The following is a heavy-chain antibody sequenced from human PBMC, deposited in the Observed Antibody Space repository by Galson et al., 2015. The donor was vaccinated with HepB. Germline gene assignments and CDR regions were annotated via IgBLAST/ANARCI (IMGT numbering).Heavy chain of an antibody. CDR1: GDSVFTNGVA. V-gene: IGHV6-1*01. J-gene: IGHJ5*02. D-gene: IGHD3-16*01. CDR3: ARGRNGGLDG. Sequence: CAISGDSVFTNGVAWNWIRQSPSRGLEWLGRTYYRFTWRHDYAVSVESRITINLDTSVNHFSLQLNSVTPEDTAMYYCARGRNGGLDGWGQGTLVTVSS. CDR2: TYYRFTWRH.